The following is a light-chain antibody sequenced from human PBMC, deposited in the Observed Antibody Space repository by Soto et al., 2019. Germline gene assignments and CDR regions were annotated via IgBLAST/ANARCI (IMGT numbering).Light chain of an antibody. CDR2: GAS. CDR1: QSVSTN. CDR3: QQYNNWPLT. J-gene: IGKJ4*01. Sequence: EVVVTQSPATLSVSPGERVTLSCRASQSVSTNLAWYQQKPGQAPRHLISGASTRATDIPARFSGSGSGTEFTLTTSRLQSEDLAVYYCQQYNNWPLTFGGGTKVEIK. V-gene: IGKV3-15*01.